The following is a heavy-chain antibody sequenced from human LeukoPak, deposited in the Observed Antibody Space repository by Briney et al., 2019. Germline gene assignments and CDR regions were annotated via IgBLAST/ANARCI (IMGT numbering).Heavy chain of an antibody. D-gene: IGHD2-15*01. CDR2: INQDGTEK. V-gene: IGHV3-7*01. CDR1: GFTFGTFW. CDR3: AVGNYFDP. Sequence: GGSLRLSCAASGFTFGTFWMSWVRQAPGKGLDWVANINQDGTEKHYVDSVKGRFTISRDNAKKSLYLQMNSLRDEDTAVYFWAVGNYFDPWGQGTLVAVSS. J-gene: IGHJ4*02.